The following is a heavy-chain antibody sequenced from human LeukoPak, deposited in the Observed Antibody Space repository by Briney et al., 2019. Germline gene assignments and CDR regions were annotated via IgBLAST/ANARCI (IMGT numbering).Heavy chain of an antibody. CDR2: IIPILGIA. CDR1: GGTFSSYA. Sequence: PGASVKVSCKASGGTFSSYAISWVRQAPGQGLEWMGRIIPILGIANYAQKFQGRVTITADKSTSTAYMELSSLRSEDTAVYYCARAVDYCSGGSCYPNWFDPWGQGTLVTVSS. CDR3: ARAVDYCSGGSCYPNWFDP. J-gene: IGHJ5*02. D-gene: IGHD2-15*01. V-gene: IGHV1-69*04.